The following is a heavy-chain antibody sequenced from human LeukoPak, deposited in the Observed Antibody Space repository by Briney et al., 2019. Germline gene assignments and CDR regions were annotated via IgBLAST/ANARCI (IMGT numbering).Heavy chain of an antibody. CDR2: INHSGRT. CDR1: GGSFSGYY. CDR3: ARDKNAGD. J-gene: IGHJ4*02. Sequence: SETLSLTCAVSGGSFSGYYWTWIRQSPGKGLEWIGEINHSGRTNHNPSLKSRVTISVDTSKDQFSLKLSSVTAADTAVYYCARDKNAGDWGQGTLVTVSS. V-gene: IGHV4-34*01.